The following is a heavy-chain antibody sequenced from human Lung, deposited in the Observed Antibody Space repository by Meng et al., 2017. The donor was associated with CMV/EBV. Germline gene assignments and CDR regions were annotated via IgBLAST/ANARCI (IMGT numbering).Heavy chain of an antibody. CDR1: GYTFTNNY. CDR3: ARDPYYDFWDGYYAAYYYFVLDD. CDR2: INPSGGTT. Sequence: ASVKVSXKASGYTFTNNYIHWVRQAPGQGLEWMGTINPSGGTTRYTQKFQGRVTMTRDTSTATVYMEVSSLRSEDTAVYYCARDPYYDFWDGYYAAYYYFVLDDWGQGXRVTVSS. V-gene: IGHV1-46*01. J-gene: IGHJ6*02. D-gene: IGHD3-3*01.